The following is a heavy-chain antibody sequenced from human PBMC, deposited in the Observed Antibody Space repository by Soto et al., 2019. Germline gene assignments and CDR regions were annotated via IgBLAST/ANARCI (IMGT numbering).Heavy chain of an antibody. Sequence: SETLSLTCTVSGCSISSYYWSWIRQPPGKGLEWIGYIYYSGSTNYNPSLKSRVTISVDTSKNQFSLKLSSVTAADTAVYYCARGVRAWYDPWGQGTLVTVSS. CDR3: ARGVRAWYDP. CDR2: IYYSGST. J-gene: IGHJ5*02. V-gene: IGHV4-59*01. CDR1: GCSISSYY.